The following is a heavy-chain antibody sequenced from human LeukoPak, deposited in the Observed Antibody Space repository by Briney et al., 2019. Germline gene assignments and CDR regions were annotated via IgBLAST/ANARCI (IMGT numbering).Heavy chain of an antibody. D-gene: IGHD3-3*01. CDR1: GGSISSYY. CDR3: ARHATYYDFWSGYLNWFDP. Sequence: PSETLSLTCTVSGGSISSYYWTWIRQPPGKGLEWIGFIYTSGSTSYNPSLKSRVTISVDTSKNQFSLKLSSVTAADTAVYYCARHATYYDFWSGYLNWFDPWGQGTLVTVSS. CDR2: IYTSGST. J-gene: IGHJ5*02. V-gene: IGHV4-4*09.